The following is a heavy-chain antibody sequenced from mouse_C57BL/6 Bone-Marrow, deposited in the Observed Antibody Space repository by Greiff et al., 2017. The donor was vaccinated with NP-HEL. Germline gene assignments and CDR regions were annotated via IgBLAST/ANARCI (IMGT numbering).Heavy chain of an antibody. CDR2: ISNGGGST. CDR3: ARRTGEYYFDY. J-gene: IGHJ2*01. D-gene: IGHD1-1*01. V-gene: IGHV5-12*01. CDR1: GFTFSDYY. Sequence: DVQLVESGGGLVQPGGSLKLSCAASGFTFSDYYMYWVRQTPEKRLEWVAYISNGGGSTYYPDTVKGRFTISRDNAKNTLYLQMSRLKSEDTAMYYCARRTGEYYFDYWGQGTTLTVSS.